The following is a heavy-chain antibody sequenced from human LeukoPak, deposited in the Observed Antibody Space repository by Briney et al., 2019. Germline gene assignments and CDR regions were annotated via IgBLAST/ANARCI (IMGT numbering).Heavy chain of an antibody. D-gene: IGHD4-17*01. V-gene: IGHV3-7*03. J-gene: IGHJ6*02. CDR2: IKQDGSEK. CDR1: GFTFSSYA. Sequence: PGGSLRLSCAASGFTFSSYAMTWVRQVPRKGLEWVANIKQDGSEKYYLDSVKGRFTISRDNAENSLYLQMNSLRADDTAVYYCARDMGTVTAGPYYHYGMDVWGQGTTVTVSS. CDR3: ARDMGTVTAGPYYHYGMDV.